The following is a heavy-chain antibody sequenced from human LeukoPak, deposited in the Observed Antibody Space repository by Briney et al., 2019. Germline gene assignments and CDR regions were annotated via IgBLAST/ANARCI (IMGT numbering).Heavy chain of an antibody. J-gene: IGHJ4*02. V-gene: IGHV4-39*07. CDR2: IYYSGST. Sequence: SETLSLTCTVSGGSISSSSYYWGWIRQPPGKGLEWIGSIYYSGSTYYNPSLKSRVTISVDTSKNQFSLKLSSVTAADTAVYYCARCSSRDGYNFDYWGQGTLVTVSS. D-gene: IGHD5-24*01. CDR1: GGSISSSSYY. CDR3: ARCSSRDGYNFDY.